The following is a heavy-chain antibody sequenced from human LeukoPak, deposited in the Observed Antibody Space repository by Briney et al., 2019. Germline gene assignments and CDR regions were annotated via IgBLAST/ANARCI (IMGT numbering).Heavy chain of an antibody. V-gene: IGHV3-30*19. CDR3: ARDHVEMATIDY. D-gene: IGHD5-24*01. CDR2: ISYDGSNK. J-gene: IGHJ4*02. Sequence: GGSLRLSCAASGFTFSTYGMHWARQAPGKGLEWVAVISYDGSNKYYADSVKGRFTISRDNSKNTLYLQMNSLRAEDTAVYYCARDHVEMATIDYWGQGTLVAVSS. CDR1: GFTFSTYG.